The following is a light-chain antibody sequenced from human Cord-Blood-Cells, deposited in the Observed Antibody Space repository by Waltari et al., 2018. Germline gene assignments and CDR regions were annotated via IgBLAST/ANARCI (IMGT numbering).Light chain of an antibody. CDR2: DAS. J-gene: IGKJ4*01. V-gene: IGKV3-11*01. CDR1: QSVSSY. Sequence: EIVLTQSPATLSLSPGQRATISCRASQSVSSYLAWYQQKPGQAPRLRIHDASNRSTGIPARFSGSGSGTDFTLTISSLEPEDFAVYYCQQRSNWPPLTFGGGTKVEIK. CDR3: QQRSNWPPLT.